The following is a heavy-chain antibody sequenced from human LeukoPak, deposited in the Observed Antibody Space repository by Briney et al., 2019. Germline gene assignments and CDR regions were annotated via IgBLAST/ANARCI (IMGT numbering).Heavy chain of an antibody. J-gene: IGHJ5*02. D-gene: IGHD3-3*01. Sequence: GASVTASCKASGYTFTSYYMHWVRQAPGQGLEWMGLINPSGGSTSYAQKFQGRVTMTRDTSTSTVYMELSSLRSEDTAVYYCARDMGLTYYDFWSGYNWFDPWGQGTLVTVSS. CDR2: INPSGGST. CDR1: GYTFTSYY. V-gene: IGHV1-46*01. CDR3: ARDMGLTYYDFWSGYNWFDP.